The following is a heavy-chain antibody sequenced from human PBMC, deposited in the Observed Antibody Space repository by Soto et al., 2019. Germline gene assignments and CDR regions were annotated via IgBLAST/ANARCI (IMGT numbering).Heavy chain of an antibody. CDR2: VYSSGTT. D-gene: IGHD2-21*01. CDR3: ARDIASYAYGEGY. V-gene: IGHV4-4*07. CDR1: GGSINSYW. Sequence: PSGTLSLTCTVSGGSINSYWWSWIRQPAGKGLEWIGRVYSSGTTDYNPSLNSRATMSVETSKNQFSLKLSSVTAADTAVYYCARDIASYAYGEGYWGQGIQVTVSS. J-gene: IGHJ4*02.